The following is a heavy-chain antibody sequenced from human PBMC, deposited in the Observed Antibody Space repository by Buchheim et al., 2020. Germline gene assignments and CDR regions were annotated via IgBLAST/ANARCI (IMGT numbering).Heavy chain of an antibody. CDR3: ARDLAYCGGDCYSGNWFDP. Sequence: QLQLQESSPGLVKPSETLSLTCTVSGGSISSSSYYWGWIRQPPGKGLEWIGSIYYSGSTYYNPSLKSRVTISVDTSTKQFSLKLSSVTAADTAVYYCARDLAYCGGDCYSGNWFDPWGQGTL. CDR1: GGSISSSSYY. V-gene: IGHV4-39*01. D-gene: IGHD2-21*02. J-gene: IGHJ5*02. CDR2: IYYSGST.